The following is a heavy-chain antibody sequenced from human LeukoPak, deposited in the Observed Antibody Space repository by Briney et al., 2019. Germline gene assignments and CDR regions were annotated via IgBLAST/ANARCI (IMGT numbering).Heavy chain of an antibody. J-gene: IGHJ5*02. CDR3: ARRFYYDSTENWFDP. V-gene: IGHV4-31*11. Sequence: SDTLSLTCAVYGGSFSGYYWSWIRQHPGKGLEWIGYIYYSGSTYYNPSLKSRVTISVDTSKNQFSLRLSSVTAADTAVYYCARRFYYDSTENWFDPWGQGTLVTVSS. D-gene: IGHD3-22*01. CDR2: IYYSGST. CDR1: GGSFSGYY.